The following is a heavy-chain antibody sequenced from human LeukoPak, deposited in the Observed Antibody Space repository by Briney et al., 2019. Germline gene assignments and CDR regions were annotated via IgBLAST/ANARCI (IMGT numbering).Heavy chain of an antibody. V-gene: IGHV4-34*01. CDR1: GGSFSDNY. J-gene: IGHJ4*02. Sequence: SETLSLTCGVYGGSFSDNYWTWIRQSPGKGLEWIGEINHSGSTNYNPSLKSRVTMSVDTSKNQFSLKLNSVTAADTAVYYCAREVSGWRPLDYWGQGTLVTVSS. CDR3: AREVSGWRPLDY. CDR2: INHSGST. D-gene: IGHD6-19*01.